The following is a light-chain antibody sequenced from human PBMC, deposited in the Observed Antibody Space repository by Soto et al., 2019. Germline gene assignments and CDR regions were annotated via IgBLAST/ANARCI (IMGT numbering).Light chain of an antibody. Sequence: EIVLTQSPGTLYLSPGERATLSCRASQSVSSNYLAWYQQNRGQAPRLLIYAASARATGIPDRFSGSGSGTDFTLTISRLEPADFAVYFCQLYGSSPPRYTFAQGTKLEIK. J-gene: IGKJ2*01. V-gene: IGKV3-20*01. CDR1: QSVSSNY. CDR3: QLYGSSPPRYT. CDR2: AAS.